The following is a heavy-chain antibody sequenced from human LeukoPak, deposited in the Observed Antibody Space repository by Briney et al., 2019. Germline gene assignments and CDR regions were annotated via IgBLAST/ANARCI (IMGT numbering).Heavy chain of an antibody. CDR1: GGSISSYY. J-gene: IGHJ4*02. CDR3: ARGVYIAAAQYAY. D-gene: IGHD6-13*01. CDR2: IYYSGTT. Sequence: SETLSLTCTVSGGSISSYYWSSIRQPPGKGLEWIGYIYYSGTTNYNPSLKSRVTISVDTSKNQFSLKLSSVTAADTAVYYCARGVYIAAAQYAYWGQGTLVTVSS. V-gene: IGHV4-59*01.